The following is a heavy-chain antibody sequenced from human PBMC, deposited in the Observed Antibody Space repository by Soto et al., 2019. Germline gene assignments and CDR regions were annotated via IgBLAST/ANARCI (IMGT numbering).Heavy chain of an antibody. CDR2: IKQGGTEK. CDR1: GFTFSSYW. CDR3: ATDSPFEF. Sequence: GGSLRLSCAASGFTFSSYWMSWVRQAPGKGLEWVANIKQGGTEKYYINSVKGRFTISRDNAKNSLYLQMNSLRAEDMAVYYCATDSPFEFWGQGTLVTVSS. D-gene: IGHD5-18*01. V-gene: IGHV3-7*03. J-gene: IGHJ4*02.